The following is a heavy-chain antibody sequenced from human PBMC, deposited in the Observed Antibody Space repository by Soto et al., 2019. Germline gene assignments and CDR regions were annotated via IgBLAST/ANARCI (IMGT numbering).Heavy chain of an antibody. J-gene: IGHJ4*02. D-gene: IGHD3-16*01. V-gene: IGHV3-23*01. Sequence: EVQLLESGGGLVQPGGSLRLCCAASGFTFSSYAMSWVRQALGKGLAWVSGISVSGGSTYYADSVKGRFTISRDNSKNTLYLQMNSLRAEDTAVYYCASNTRYDPPDYWGQGTLVTFSS. CDR1: GFTFSSYA. CDR2: ISVSGGST. CDR3: ASNTRYDPPDY.